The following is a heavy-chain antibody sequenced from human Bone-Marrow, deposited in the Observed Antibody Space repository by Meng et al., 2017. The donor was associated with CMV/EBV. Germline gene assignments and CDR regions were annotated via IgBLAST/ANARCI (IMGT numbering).Heavy chain of an antibody. CDR1: GFTFRNYG. Sequence: GGSPKIHCAASGFTFRNYGMHWVRQAPGKGLEWVAFIRYDASDRYYADSVKGRFTISRDNFKKMQYLQMNSLRGEDTAVYYCAKDLVAGATVGLDYWGQGTLVTVSS. D-gene: IGHD1-26*01. J-gene: IGHJ4*02. CDR3: AKDLVAGATVGLDY. CDR2: IRYDASDR. V-gene: IGHV3-30*02.